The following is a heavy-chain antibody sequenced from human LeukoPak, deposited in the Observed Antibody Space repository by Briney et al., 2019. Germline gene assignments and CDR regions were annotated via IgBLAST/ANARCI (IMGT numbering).Heavy chain of an antibody. Sequence: GASVKVSCKASGYTFTSYYMHWVRQAPGQGLEWMGIINPSGGSTSHAQKFQGRVTMARDTSTSTVYMELSSLRSEDTALYYCARDSSHKMGTTPTPYFDYWGQGTLVTVSS. D-gene: IGHD1-7*01. J-gene: IGHJ4*02. V-gene: IGHV1-46*01. CDR2: INPSGGST. CDR3: ARDSSHKMGTTPTPYFDY. CDR1: GYTFTSYY.